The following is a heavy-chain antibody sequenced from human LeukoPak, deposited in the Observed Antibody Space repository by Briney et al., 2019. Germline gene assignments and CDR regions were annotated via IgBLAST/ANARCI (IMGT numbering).Heavy chain of an antibody. CDR1: GFTFSSYG. CDR2: ISYDGSNK. CDR3: ARETRAAAAGMSDWFDP. V-gene: IGHV3-30*03. Sequence: GRSLRLSCAASGFTFSSYGMHWVRQAPGKGLEWVAVISYDGSNKYYADSVKGRFTISRDNSKNTLYLQMNSLRAEDTAVYYCARETRAAAAGMSDWFDPWGQGTLVTVSS. D-gene: IGHD6-13*01. J-gene: IGHJ5*02.